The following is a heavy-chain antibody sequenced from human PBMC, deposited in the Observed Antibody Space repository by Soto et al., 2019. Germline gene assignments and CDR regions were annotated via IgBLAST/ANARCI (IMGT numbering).Heavy chain of an antibody. CDR1: GYTFTSYG. V-gene: IGHV1-18*01. D-gene: IGHD1-1*01. J-gene: IGHJ4*02. CDR3: ARGSPRNTDFDY. Sequence: ASVKVSCKASGYTFTSYGISWVRQAPGQGLEWMGWISAYNGNTNYAQKLQGRVTMTTDTSTSTAYMELRSLRAEDTAVYYCARGSPRNTDFDYWGQGTLVTVSS. CDR2: ISAYNGNT.